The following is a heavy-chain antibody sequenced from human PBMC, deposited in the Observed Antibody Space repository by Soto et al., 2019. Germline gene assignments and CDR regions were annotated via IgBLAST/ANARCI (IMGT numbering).Heavy chain of an antibody. CDR2: MNPNNGNT. Sequence: ASVKVSCKASGYTSTSYDINWVRQATGQGLEWMGWMNPNNGNTNYAQKLQGRVTMTTDTSTSTAYMELRSLRSDDTAVYYCARDLQRAYSGSSIPGYWGQGTLVTVSS. CDR1: GYTSTSYD. V-gene: IGHV1-18*01. D-gene: IGHD1-26*01. J-gene: IGHJ4*02. CDR3: ARDLQRAYSGSSIPGY.